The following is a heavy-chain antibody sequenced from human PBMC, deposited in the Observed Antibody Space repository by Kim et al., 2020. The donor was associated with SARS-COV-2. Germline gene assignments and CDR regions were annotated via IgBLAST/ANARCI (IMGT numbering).Heavy chain of an antibody. V-gene: IGHV5-51*01. CDR1: GYSFTSYW. D-gene: IGHD2-2*01. CDR2: IYPGDSDT. Sequence: GESLKISCKGSGYSFTSYWIGWVRQMPGKGLEWMGIIYPGDSDTRYSPSFQGQVTISADKSISTAYLQWSSLKASDTAMYYCARLQTRLNIVVVPAAKSGGGYGMDVWGQGTTVTVSS. CDR3: ARLQTRLNIVVVPAAKSGGGYGMDV. J-gene: IGHJ6*02.